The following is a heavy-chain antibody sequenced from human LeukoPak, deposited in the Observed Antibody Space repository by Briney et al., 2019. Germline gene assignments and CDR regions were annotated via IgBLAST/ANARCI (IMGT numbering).Heavy chain of an antibody. J-gene: IGHJ6*04. Sequence: GGSLRLSCAASGFTFSSYAMHWVRQAPGKGLEWVAVISYDGSNKYYADSVKGPFTISRDNSKNTLYLQMNSLRAEDTAVYYCARDKGYCSSTSCYGYYYYGMDVWGKGTTVTVSS. CDR1: GFTFSSYA. CDR3: ARDKGYCSSTSCYGYYYYGMDV. D-gene: IGHD2-2*01. CDR2: ISYDGSNK. V-gene: IGHV3-30*04.